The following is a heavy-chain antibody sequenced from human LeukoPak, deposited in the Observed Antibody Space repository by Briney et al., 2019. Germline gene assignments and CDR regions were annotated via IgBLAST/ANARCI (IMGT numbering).Heavy chain of an antibody. D-gene: IGHD3/OR15-3a*01. J-gene: IGHJ4*02. CDR1: GYAVTELS. CDR2: FDPEDGEK. V-gene: IGHV1-24*01. Sequence: ASVKVSCKVSGYAVTELSMQWVRQAPGKGLEWMGGFDPEDGEKIYAQKFQGRVTMTEDTSTDTAYMEVSSRKAEDTAVYYCATGPVAWTAGFDYWGQGTLVTVSP. CDR3: ATGPVAWTAGFDY.